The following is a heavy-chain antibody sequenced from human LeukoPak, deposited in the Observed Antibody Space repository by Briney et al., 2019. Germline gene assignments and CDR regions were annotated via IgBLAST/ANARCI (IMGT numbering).Heavy chain of an antibody. V-gene: IGHV3-23*01. CDR2: ISGSGGST. J-gene: IGHJ4*02. D-gene: IGHD3-22*01. CDR1: GFTFSSYA. CDR3: AKDTPNNYYDSSGYWY. Sequence: GSLRLSCAASGFTFSSYAMSWVRQAPGKGLEWVSVISGSGGSTYYADSVRGRFTVSRDNSKNTLYLRMNSLGAEDTAVYYCAKDTPNNYYDSSGYWYWGQGTLVTVSS.